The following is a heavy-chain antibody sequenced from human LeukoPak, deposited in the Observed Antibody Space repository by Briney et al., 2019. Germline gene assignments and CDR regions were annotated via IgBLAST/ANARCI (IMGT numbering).Heavy chain of an antibody. CDR2: ISVSGGTI. D-gene: IGHD3-10*01. V-gene: IGHV3-48*03. CDR3: ARGTLYYGSESYDY. CDR1: GFPFSAYE. Sequence: PGGSLRLSCAASGFPFSAYEMNWVRQAPGKGLEWVSYISVSGGTIYYADSLKGRFTISRDNAKQSLYLQMNSLRAEDTAVYYCARGTLYYGSESYDYWGQGTLVTVSS. J-gene: IGHJ4*02.